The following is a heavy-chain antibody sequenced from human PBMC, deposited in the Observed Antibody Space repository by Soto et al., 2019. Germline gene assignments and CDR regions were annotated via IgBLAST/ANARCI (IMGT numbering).Heavy chain of an antibody. D-gene: IGHD3-3*01. CDR2: INSDGSST. CDR1: GFPFSRYW. Sequence: GSLRLSCAASGFPFSRYWMHWVRQAPGKGLVWVSRINSDGSSTSYADSVKGRFTISRDNAKNTLYLQMNSLRAEDTAVYYCARDQESITIFGVVIGTDYGMDVWGQGTTVTVSS. CDR3: ARDQESITIFGVVIGTDYGMDV. J-gene: IGHJ6*02. V-gene: IGHV3-74*01.